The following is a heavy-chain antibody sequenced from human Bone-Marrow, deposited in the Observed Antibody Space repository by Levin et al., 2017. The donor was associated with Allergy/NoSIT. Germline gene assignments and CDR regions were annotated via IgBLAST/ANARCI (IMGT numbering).Heavy chain of an antibody. D-gene: IGHD3-10*01. CDR3: AGSYYYYYYGMDV. CDR1: GGSISSGGYY. V-gene: IGHV4-31*03. Sequence: SQTLSLTCTVSGGSISSGGYYWSWIRQHPGKGLEWIGYIYYSGSTYYNPSLKSRVTISVDTSKNQFSLKLSSVTAADTAVYYCAGSYYYYYYGMDVWGQGTTVTVSS. J-gene: IGHJ6*02. CDR2: IYYSGST.